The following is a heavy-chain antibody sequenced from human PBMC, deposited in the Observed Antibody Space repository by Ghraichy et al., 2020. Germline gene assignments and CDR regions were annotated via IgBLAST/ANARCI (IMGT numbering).Heavy chain of an antibody. CDR2: IFSSDEK. V-gene: IGHV2-26*01. D-gene: IGHD1/OR15-1a*01. CDR1: GFSLSDPKVG. J-gene: IGHJ4*02. Sequence: SGPTLVKPTETLTLTCTFSGFSLSDPKVGVTWSRQPPGKALEWLAHIFSSDEKSYSTSLKSRLTISKDTSRSQVVLTMTNVDPVDTATYFCARIYRNNYDFDYWGQGTLVTVSS. CDR3: ARIYRNNYDFDY.